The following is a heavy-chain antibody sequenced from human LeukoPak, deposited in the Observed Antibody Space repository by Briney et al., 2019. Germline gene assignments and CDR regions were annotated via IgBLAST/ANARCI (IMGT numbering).Heavy chain of an antibody. CDR2: MNPNSGNT. J-gene: IGHJ4*02. Sequence: ASVKVSCKASGYTFTNDDINWVRQATGQGLEWMGWMNPNSGNTGYAQKFQGRVTMTRNTSINTAYMELSSLRSEDTAVYYCAREEPEGSWPSLGYWGQGTLVTVSS. D-gene: IGHD6-13*01. V-gene: IGHV1-8*01. CDR1: GYTFTNDD. CDR3: AREEPEGSWPSLGY.